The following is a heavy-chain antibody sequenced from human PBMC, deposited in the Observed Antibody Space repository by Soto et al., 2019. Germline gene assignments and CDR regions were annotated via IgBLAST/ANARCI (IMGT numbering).Heavy chain of an antibody. J-gene: IGHJ3*02. CDR1: GYTFTNYA. V-gene: IGHV1-3*01. D-gene: IGHD2-2*01. CDR2: INAGNGNT. CDR3: ARFSLNKDIVVVPAAILSSGAFDI. Sequence: ASVKVSCKASGYTFTNYAMDWVRQAPGQRLEWMGWINAGNGNTKYSQKLQGRVTFTTDTSTNTAYMELSSLRSDDTAVYYCARFSLNKDIVVVPAAILSSGAFDIWGQGTMVTVSS.